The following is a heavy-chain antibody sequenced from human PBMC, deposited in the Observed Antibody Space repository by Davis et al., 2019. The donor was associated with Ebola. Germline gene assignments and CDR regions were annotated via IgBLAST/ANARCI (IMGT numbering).Heavy chain of an antibody. CDR3: TRCLVAAAGTVDY. CDR1: GFTFSSYS. J-gene: IGHJ4*02. CDR2: IRSKAYGGTT. V-gene: IGHV3-49*04. D-gene: IGHD6-13*01. Sequence: PGGSLRLSCAASGFTFSSYSMNWVRQAPGKGLEWVGFIRSKAYGGTTEYAASVKGRFTISRDDSKSIAYLQMNSLKTEDTAVYYCTRCLVAAAGTVDYWGQGTLVTVSS.